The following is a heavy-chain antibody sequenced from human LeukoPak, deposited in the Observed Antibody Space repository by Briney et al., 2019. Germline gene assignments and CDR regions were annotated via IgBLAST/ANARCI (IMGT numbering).Heavy chain of an antibody. V-gene: IGHV4-39*07. D-gene: IGHD5-12*01. CDR1: DDSINSTTYY. CDR2: IYYSGST. Sequence: SETLSLTCTVSDDSINSTTYYWGWIRQPLGKGLEWTGTIYYSGSTYYNPSLKSRITISIDMSKNHFSLSLSSVTAADTAIYYCARGGGYLVATNYYFNYWGQGTQVTVSS. CDR3: ARGGGYLVATNYYFNY. J-gene: IGHJ4*02.